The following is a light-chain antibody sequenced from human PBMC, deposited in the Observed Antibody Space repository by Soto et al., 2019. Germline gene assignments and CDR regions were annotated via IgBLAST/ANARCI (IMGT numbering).Light chain of an antibody. Sequence: DIEMTQSPASLSASVGDRVTISCRTSQTINNNLNWYQQRPGKAPKLLIYSSSSLMSGVPPSFSGSGSGTDFTLTISSLQPEDFATYFCQQTYITPITVGQGTRLDIK. J-gene: IGKJ5*01. CDR3: QQTYITPIT. V-gene: IGKV1-39*01. CDR2: SSS. CDR1: QTINNN.